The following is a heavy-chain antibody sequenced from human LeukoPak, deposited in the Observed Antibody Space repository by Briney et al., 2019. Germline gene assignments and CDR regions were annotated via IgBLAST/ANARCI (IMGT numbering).Heavy chain of an antibody. J-gene: IGHJ6*02. CDR1: GGSISSFY. D-gene: IGHD2/OR15-2a*01. V-gene: IGHV4-59*08. CDR2: IYYSGST. CDR3: ARSLSANLVFFL. Sequence: PSETLSLTCTVSGGSISSFYWSWIRQPPGKGLEWIGYIYYSGSTNYNLSLKSRVTISVDTSKNQFSLKLSSVTAADTAVYYCARSLSANLVFFLWGQGTTVTVSS.